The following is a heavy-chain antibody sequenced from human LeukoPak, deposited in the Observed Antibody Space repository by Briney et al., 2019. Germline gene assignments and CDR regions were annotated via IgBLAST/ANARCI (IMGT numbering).Heavy chain of an antibody. J-gene: IGHJ2*01. D-gene: IGHD1-26*01. V-gene: IGHV4-59*01. CDR3: ARLLGATTGDYWYFDL. Sequence: SETLSLTCTVSGGSISSYYWSWLRQPPGKGLDWIGYIYYSGTTNYNPSLKSRVTLSVDTSKNQFSLKLSSVTAADTAVYYCARLLGATTGDYWYFDLWGRGTLVTVSS. CDR1: GGSISSYY. CDR2: IYYSGTT.